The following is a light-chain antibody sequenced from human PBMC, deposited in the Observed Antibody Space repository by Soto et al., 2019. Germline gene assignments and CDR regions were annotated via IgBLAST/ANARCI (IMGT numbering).Light chain of an antibody. J-gene: IGKJ2*01. V-gene: IGKV1-39*01. CDR3: QQSYIMSEGYT. CDR1: QSISNH. Sequence: DLQVTQSPSSLSASAGDRVTSTCRASQSISNHLSWYQQKPGKAPKLLIYAASSLQSGVPSRFSGSGSETDFTLTITSLQPEDFATYYCQQSYIMSEGYTFGQGTKLEIK. CDR2: AAS.